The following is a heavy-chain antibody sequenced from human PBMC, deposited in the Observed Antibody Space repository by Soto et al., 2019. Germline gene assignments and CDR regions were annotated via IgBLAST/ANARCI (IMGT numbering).Heavy chain of an antibody. J-gene: IGHJ5*02. D-gene: IGHD6-13*01. Sequence: QVQLVQSGAEVKKPGSSVKVSCKASGGTFSSYTISWVRQAPGQGLEWMGRIIPILGIANYAQKFQGRVTITADKSTSTAYMELSRLRSEDTAVYYCARAGYSSSWAFDPWGQGTLVTVSS. CDR2: IIPILGIA. V-gene: IGHV1-69*02. CDR1: GGTFSSYT. CDR3: ARAGYSSSWAFDP.